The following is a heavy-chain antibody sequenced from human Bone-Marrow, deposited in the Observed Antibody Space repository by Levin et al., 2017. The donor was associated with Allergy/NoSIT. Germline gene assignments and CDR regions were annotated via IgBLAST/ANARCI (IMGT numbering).Heavy chain of an antibody. Sequence: GSLRLSCTVSGSSISSHYWTWLRQSPGKGLEWIGYIFYSGSTTYNRSLRSRVFISIDTSKNQFSLNLTSVIAADTAVYYCARVKRVTTLDYWGQGILVTVSS. CDR3: ARVKRVTTLDY. CDR2: IFYSGST. D-gene: IGHD4-17*01. V-gene: IGHV4-59*11. J-gene: IGHJ4*02. CDR1: GSSISSHY.